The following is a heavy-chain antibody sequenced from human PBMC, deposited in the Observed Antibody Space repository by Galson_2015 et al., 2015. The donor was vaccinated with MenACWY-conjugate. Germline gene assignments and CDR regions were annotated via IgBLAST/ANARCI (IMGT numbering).Heavy chain of an antibody. CDR3: ARMHIVLDATDAFDI. V-gene: IGHV2-70*19. CDR1: GFSLSTYEMC. Sequence: PALVKPTQTLTLTCTFSGFSLSTYEMCIYWVRQPPGKALEWLARLDWRDNKHYTTSLKTRLTISKDTSTNQVVLTMTNVDPVDTATYYCARMHIVLDATDAFDIWGQGTMVTVSS. J-gene: IGHJ3*02. CDR2: LDWRDNK. D-gene: IGHD3-22*01.